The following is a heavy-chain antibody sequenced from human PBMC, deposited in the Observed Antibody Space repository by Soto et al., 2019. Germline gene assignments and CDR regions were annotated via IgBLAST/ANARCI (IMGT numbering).Heavy chain of an antibody. CDR1: GGSISRYY. V-gene: IGHV4-59*08. D-gene: IGHD3-16*01. Sequence: SETLSLTCTVSGGSISRYYWSWIRQPPGKGLEWIGDIYYSGSTNYNPSLKSRVSISVVTSKNQFSLKLTSVTAADTAAYYCARGASWGEYFDYWGQAVRVTVAS. CDR3: ARGASWGEYFDY. CDR2: IYYSGST. J-gene: IGHJ4*02.